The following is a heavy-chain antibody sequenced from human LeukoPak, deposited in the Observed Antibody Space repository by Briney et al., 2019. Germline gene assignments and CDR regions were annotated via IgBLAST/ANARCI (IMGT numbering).Heavy chain of an antibody. D-gene: IGHD6-6*01. CDR1: GFRFTSYW. Sequence: GESLKISFKGFGFRFTSYWIGWVRQMPGKGLEWMGIIYPGDSDTRYSPSFQGQVTISADKSISTAYLQWSSLKASDIAMYYCARHVSTREYINWFDPWGQGTLVTVSS. V-gene: IGHV5-51*01. J-gene: IGHJ5*02. CDR3: ARHVSTREYINWFDP. CDR2: IYPGDSDT.